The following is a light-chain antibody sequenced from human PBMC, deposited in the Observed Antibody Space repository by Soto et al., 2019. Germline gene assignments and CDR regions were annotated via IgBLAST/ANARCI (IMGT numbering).Light chain of an antibody. CDR1: QSISRW. J-gene: IGKJ4*01. CDR3: QQYQSYSS. CDR2: DAS. V-gene: IGKV1-5*01. Sequence: DIQMTQSPSTLSASVGDRVTITCRASQSISRWLAWHQQKPGKAPKLLIYDASSLENGVPSRFSGSGSGTEFTLTISSLQPDDFAIYYCQQYQSYSSFAGGTKVEIK.